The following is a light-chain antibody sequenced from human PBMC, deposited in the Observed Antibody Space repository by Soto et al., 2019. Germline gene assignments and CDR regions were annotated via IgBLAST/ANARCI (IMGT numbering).Light chain of an antibody. CDR2: AAS. CDR3: QGLNDYPIT. CDR1: QGISSY. Sequence: DIQLTQSPSFLSASVGDRVTITCRASQGISSYLARYQQKPGKAPKFLIYAASTLRGAVPSRFSGSGSGTEFTRTISSLQPEDFATYYCQGLNDYPITFGQGTRLEIK. J-gene: IGKJ5*01. V-gene: IGKV1-9*01.